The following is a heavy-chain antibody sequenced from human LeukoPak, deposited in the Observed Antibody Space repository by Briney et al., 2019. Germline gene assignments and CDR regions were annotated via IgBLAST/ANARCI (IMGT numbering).Heavy chain of an antibody. CDR2: IASSSSPL. CDR3: ARDQAYSFDY. CDR1: GFTFSAYS. Sequence: GGSLRLSCAASGFTFSAYSMNWVRQAPEKGLEWVSYIASSSSPLFYADSVKGRFTISRDNAKNPLYLQMDSLRAEDTAVYYCARDQAYSFDYWGQGTLVSASS. D-gene: IGHD4-11*01. V-gene: IGHV3-48*01. J-gene: IGHJ4*02.